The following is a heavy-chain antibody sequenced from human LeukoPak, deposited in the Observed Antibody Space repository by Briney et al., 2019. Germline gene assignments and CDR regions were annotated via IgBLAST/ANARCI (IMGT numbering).Heavy chain of an antibody. CDR2: IHYSGIT. CDR3: ARLARMTLVRGQSYYYHSMDV. D-gene: IGHD3-10*01. V-gene: IGHV4-59*08. Sequence: PSETLSLTCTVSGDSISGQYWSWIRQPPGKGLEWVGYIHYSGITNYNPSLKNRVILSVDTSKNEFSLHLRSVAAADTAVYYCARLARMTLVRGQSYYYHSMDVWGQGTTVTVSS. J-gene: IGHJ6*02. CDR1: GDSISGQY.